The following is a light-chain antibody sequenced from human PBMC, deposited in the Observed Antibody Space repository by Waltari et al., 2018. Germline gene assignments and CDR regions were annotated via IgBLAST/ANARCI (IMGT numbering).Light chain of an antibody. CDR3: QQYNNWPLT. Sequence: ELVMTQSPATLSASPGERATLSCRASQSVSSNLAWYQQKPGQAHRLLIYGASTRATGIPARFSGSGSGTEFTLTISSLQSEDFAVYYCQQYNNWPLTFGQRTKLEIK. J-gene: IGKJ2*01. CDR2: GAS. CDR1: QSVSSN. V-gene: IGKV3-15*01.